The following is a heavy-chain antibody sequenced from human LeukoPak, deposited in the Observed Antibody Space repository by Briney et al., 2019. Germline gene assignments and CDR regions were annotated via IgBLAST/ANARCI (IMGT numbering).Heavy chain of an antibody. D-gene: IGHD2-2*01. CDR1: GFTFSSYE. V-gene: IGHV3-48*03. CDR3: AGLLGSAI. Sequence: GGSLRLSCAASGFTFSSYEMNWVRQAPGKGLEWVSYISSSGNTINYADSVKGRFTISRDNAQNSLYLQMNSLRVEDTADYYCAGLLGSAIWGQGTLVTVSS. J-gene: IGHJ4*02. CDR2: ISSSGNTI.